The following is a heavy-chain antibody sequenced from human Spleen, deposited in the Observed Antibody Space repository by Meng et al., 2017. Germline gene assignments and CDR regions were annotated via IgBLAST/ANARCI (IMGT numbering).Heavy chain of an antibody. CDR3: ASWIYSCGWQ. Sequence: QVQLQESVPGLGKPSGTLSLTCVVSGGSISSIDWWSWVRQPPGKGLEWIGEIYHGGDTNYNPSLKSRVTIAIDKSKNQFSLKLSSVTAADTAVYYCASWIYSCGWQWGQGALVTVSS. V-gene: IGHV4/OR15-8*02. J-gene: IGHJ4*02. CDR2: IYHGGDT. D-gene: IGHD6-19*01. CDR1: GGSISSIDW.